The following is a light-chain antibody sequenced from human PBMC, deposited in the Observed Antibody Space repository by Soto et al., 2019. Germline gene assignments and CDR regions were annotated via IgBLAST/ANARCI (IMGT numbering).Light chain of an antibody. CDR1: SIDVGGYNY. J-gene: IGLJ1*01. CDR3: TSYAGTNNPYV. CDR2: EVS. V-gene: IGLV2-8*01. Sequence: QSVLTQPPSASGSPGQSVTISCTGTSIDVGGYNYVSWYQQHPGKAPRLMIYEVSKRPSRVPDRFSGSKAGNTASLTVSGLQAEDEADYYCTSYAGTNNPYVFGIGTKVTVL.